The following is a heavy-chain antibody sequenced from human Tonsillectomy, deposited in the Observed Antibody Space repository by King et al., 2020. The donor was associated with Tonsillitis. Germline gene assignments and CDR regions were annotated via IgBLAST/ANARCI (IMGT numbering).Heavy chain of an antibody. D-gene: IGHD1-1*01. CDR2: IYYRGST. J-gene: IGHJ3*02. V-gene: IGHV4-30-4*01. CDR3: ARTQIGGELAAFDI. CDR1: GGSISSGDYY. Sequence: QLQESGPGLVKPSQTLSLTCTVSGGSISSGDYYWSWIRQPPGKGLEWIGYIYYRGSTYYNPSLKSGVTISVDTSKNQFSLKLSSVTAADTAVYYCARTQIGGELAAFDIWGQGTMVTVSS.